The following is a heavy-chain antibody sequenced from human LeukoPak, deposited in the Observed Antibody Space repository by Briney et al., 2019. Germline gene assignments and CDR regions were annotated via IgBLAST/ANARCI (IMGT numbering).Heavy chain of an antibody. J-gene: IGHJ4*02. D-gene: IGHD3-16*02. CDR1: GFTFDDYA. V-gene: IGHV3-43*02. CDR3: AKDLGDYVWGSYRPPPGFFDY. Sequence: PGGSLRLSCAASGFTFDDYAMHWVRQAPGKGLEWVSLISGDGGSTYYADSVKGRFTISRDNSKSSLYLQMNSLRTEDTDLYYCAKDLGDYVWGSYRPPPGFFDYWGQGTLVTVSS. CDR2: ISGDGGST.